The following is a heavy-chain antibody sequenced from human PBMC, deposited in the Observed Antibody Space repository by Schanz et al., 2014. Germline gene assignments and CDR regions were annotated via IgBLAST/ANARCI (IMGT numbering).Heavy chain of an antibody. CDR1: GFTFSSYA. D-gene: IGHD5-12*01. V-gene: IGHV3-30*04. CDR2: TSSDGSLK. J-gene: IGHJ3*02. CDR3: ARGGRGGYPGRAFDI. Sequence: QVQLVESGGGVVQPGRSLRLSCAASGFTFSSYAVHWVRQAPDKGLVWVAVTSSDGSLKYYADSVKGRFTISRDNSRDTVYLQMNSLRGEDRAVYYCARGGRGGYPGRAFDIGGQGTMVTASS.